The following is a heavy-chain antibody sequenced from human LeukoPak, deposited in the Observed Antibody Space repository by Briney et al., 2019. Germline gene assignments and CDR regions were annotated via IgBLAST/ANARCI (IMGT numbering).Heavy chain of an antibody. CDR1: GGSISSGGHS. CDR2: IYYSGST. Sequence: PSETLSLTCAVSGGSISSGGHSWSWIRQPPGKGLEWIGYIYYSGSTYYNPSLKSRVTISVDTSKNQFSLKLSSVTAADTAVYYCARQGFGEIDPWGQGTLVTVSS. CDR3: ARQGFGEIDP. J-gene: IGHJ5*02. D-gene: IGHD3-10*01. V-gene: IGHV4-30-4*07.